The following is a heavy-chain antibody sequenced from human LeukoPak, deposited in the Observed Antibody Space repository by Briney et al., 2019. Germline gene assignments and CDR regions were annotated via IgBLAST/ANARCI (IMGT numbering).Heavy chain of an antibody. D-gene: IGHD6-13*01. V-gene: IGHV3-23*01. CDR2: ISGSGGST. Sequence: AGGSLRLSCAASGFTFSSYAMSWVRQAPGKGLEWVSAISGSGGSTYYADSVKGRFTISRDNSKNTLYLQMNSLRAEDTAVYYCAKDHGSSSWFDASDIWGQGTMVTVSS. CDR3: AKDHGSSSWFDASDI. J-gene: IGHJ3*02. CDR1: GFTFSSYA.